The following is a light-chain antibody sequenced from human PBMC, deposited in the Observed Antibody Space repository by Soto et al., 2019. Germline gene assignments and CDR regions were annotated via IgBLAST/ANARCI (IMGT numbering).Light chain of an antibody. Sequence: QSVLTQPPSASGTPGQRVPTSCAGSSSNIGSNYVYWYQQLPGTAPKLLIYRNNQRPSGFADRFSGSKSGTSASLVISGLRSEDDADYYCAACDDSLYVFGTGTKLTVL. J-gene: IGLJ1*01. CDR2: RNN. CDR1: SSNIGSNY. CDR3: AACDDSLYV. V-gene: IGLV1-47*01.